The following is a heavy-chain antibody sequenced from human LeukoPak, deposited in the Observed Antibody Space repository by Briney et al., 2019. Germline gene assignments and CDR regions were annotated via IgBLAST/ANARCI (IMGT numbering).Heavy chain of an antibody. CDR2: INSDGSST. V-gene: IGHV3-74*01. J-gene: IGHJ4*02. CDR3: ARDGDVWGSCRYDY. Sequence: AGGSLRLSCAASGFAFSTYNMHWVRQAPGKGLVWVSRINSDGSSTSYADSVKGRFTISRDNAKNTLYLQMNSLRAEDTAVYYCARDGDVWGSCRYDYWGQGTLVTVSS. CDR1: GFAFSTYN. D-gene: IGHD3-16*02.